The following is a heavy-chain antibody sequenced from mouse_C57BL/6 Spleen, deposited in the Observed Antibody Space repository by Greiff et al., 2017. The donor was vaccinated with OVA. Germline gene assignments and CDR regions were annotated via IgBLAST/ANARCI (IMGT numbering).Heavy chain of an antibody. CDR3: ARQRDYDETWFAY. V-gene: IGHV5-6*02. J-gene: IGHJ3*01. D-gene: IGHD2-4*01. Sequence: DVMLVESGGDLVKPGGSLKLSCAASGFTFSSYGMSWVRQTPDKRLEWVATISSGGSYTYYPDSVKGRFTISRDNAKNTLYLQMSSLKSEDTAMYYCARQRDYDETWFAYWGQGTLVTVSA. CDR1: GFTFSSYG. CDR2: ISSGGSYT.